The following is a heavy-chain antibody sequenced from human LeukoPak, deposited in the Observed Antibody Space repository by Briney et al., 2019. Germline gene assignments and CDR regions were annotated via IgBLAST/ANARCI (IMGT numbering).Heavy chain of an antibody. V-gene: IGHV3-23*01. Sequence: GGSLRLSCAASGFSFSSYAMSWVRQAPGKGLEWVSAISGSGGSTYYADSVKGRFTISRDNSKNTLYLQMNSLRAEDTAVYYCAKGSYGDSPYWYFNLWSRGTLVTVSS. J-gene: IGHJ2*01. CDR3: AKGSYGDSPYWYFNL. CDR2: ISGSGGST. D-gene: IGHD4-17*01. CDR1: GFSFSSYA.